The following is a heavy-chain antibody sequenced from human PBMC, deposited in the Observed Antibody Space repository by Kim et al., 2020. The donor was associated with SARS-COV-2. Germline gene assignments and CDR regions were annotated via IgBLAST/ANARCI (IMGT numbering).Heavy chain of an antibody. J-gene: IGHJ6*02. V-gene: IGHV3-66*01. CDR1: GFTVSSNY. D-gene: IGHD2-15*01. CDR3: AREVVHVPYYYYGMDV. Sequence: GGSLRLSCAASGFTVSSNYMSWVRQAPGKGLEWVSGIYSGGSTYYADSVKGRFTISRDNSKNTLYLQMNSLRAEDRAVYYCAREVVHVPYYYYGMDVWGQATTVTVSS. CDR2: IYSGGST.